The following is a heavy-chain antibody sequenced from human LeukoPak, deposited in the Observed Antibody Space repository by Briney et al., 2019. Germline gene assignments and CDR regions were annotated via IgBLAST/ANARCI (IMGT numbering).Heavy chain of an antibody. D-gene: IGHD2-21*01. CDR3: VREVRREGDQFDY. CDR2: ISSSSSTI. V-gene: IGHV3-48*04. Sequence: GGSLRLSCAASGFTFNTYSMNWVRQAPGKGLEWVSYISSSSSTIHYSDSVKGRFTISRDNAKNSLYLQMNSLGAEDTAVYYCVREVRREGDQFDYWGQGTLVTVSS. J-gene: IGHJ4*02. CDR1: GFTFNTYS.